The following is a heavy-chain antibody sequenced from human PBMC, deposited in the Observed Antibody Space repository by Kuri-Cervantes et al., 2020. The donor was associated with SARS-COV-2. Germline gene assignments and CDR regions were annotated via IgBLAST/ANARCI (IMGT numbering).Heavy chain of an antibody. CDR3: ARVVSLLYGDYYQDYFDY. CDR2: ISYDGNNK. V-gene: IGHV3-30-3*01. J-gene: IGHJ4*02. D-gene: IGHD4-17*01. Sequence: GGSLRLSCAASGFTFSSYAMHWVRQAPGKGLEWVTVISYDGNNKYYADSVKGRFTISRDNSKNTLYLQMNSLRAEDRAVYYCARVVSLLYGDYYQDYFDYWGQGTLVTVSS. CDR1: GFTFSSYA.